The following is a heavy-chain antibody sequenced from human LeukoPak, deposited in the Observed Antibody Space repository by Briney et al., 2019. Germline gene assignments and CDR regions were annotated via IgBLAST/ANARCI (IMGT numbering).Heavy chain of an antibody. D-gene: IGHD3-22*01. CDR1: GGTFSSYA. CDR3: ARDRRYYDSSGPINDY. CDR2: ISAYNGNT. Sequence: GASVKVSCKASGGTFSSYAISWVRQAPGQGLEWMGWISAYNGNTNYAQKLQGRVTMTTDTSTSTAYMELRSLRSDDTAVYYCARDRRYYDSSGPINDYWGQGTLVTVSS. V-gene: IGHV1-18*01. J-gene: IGHJ4*02.